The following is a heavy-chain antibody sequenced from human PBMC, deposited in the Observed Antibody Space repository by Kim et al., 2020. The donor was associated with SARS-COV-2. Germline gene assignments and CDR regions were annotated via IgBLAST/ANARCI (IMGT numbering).Heavy chain of an antibody. J-gene: IGHJ5*02. Sequence: SETLSLTCTVSGGSISSSSYYWGWIRQPPGKGLEWIGSIYYSGSTYYNPSLKSRVTISVDTSKNQFSLKLSSVTAADTAVYYCARGEGWILFWFDPWGQGTLVTVSS. CDR3: ARGEGWILFWFDP. CDR2: IYYSGST. V-gene: IGHV4-39*07. CDR1: GGSISSSSYY. D-gene: IGHD2-2*03.